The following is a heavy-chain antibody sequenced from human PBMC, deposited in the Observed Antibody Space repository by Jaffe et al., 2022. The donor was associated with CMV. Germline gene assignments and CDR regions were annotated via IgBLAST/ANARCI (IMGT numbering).Heavy chain of an antibody. CDR3: ARTSLPFLEWLPTWFDP. V-gene: IGHV4-59*01. D-gene: IGHD3-3*01. CDR2: ISHSGST. J-gene: IGHJ5*02. CDR1: GGSINNDY. Sequence: QVQLQESGPGLVKPSETLSLTCTVSGGSINNDYWSWIRQPPGKGLEWIGYISHSGSTNYNPSLQSRVTISVDTSKNQFSLKLNSVTAADTAVYYCARTSLPFLEWLPTWFDPWGQGTLVTVSS.